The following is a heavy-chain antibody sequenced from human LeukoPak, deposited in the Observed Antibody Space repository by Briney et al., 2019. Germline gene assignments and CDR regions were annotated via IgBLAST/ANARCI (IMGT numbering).Heavy chain of an antibody. Sequence: KPSETLSLTCTVSGASISSYYWSWIRQPPGKGLEWIGYIYYSGSTNYNPSLKSRVTISVDTSKNQFSLKLSSVTAADTAVYYCASGGYYDSSGYYFDYWGQGTLVTVSS. J-gene: IGHJ4*02. CDR3: ASGGYYDSSGYYFDY. CDR1: GASISSYY. CDR2: IYYSGST. V-gene: IGHV4-59*01. D-gene: IGHD3-22*01.